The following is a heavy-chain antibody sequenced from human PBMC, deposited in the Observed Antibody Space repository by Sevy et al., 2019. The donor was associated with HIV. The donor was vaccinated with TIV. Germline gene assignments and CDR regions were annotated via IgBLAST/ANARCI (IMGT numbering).Heavy chain of an antibody. J-gene: IGHJ4*02. CDR1: GGSFSGYY. CDR3: AGAERGYYDFWSGYPTGYYFDY. V-gene: IGHV4-34*01. D-gene: IGHD3-3*01. CDR2: INHSGST. Sequence: SETLSLTCAVYGGSFSGYYWSWIRQPPGKGLEWIGEINHSGSTNYNPSLKSRVTISVDTSKNQFSVKLSSVTAADTAVYYCAGAERGYYDFWSGYPTGYYFDYWGQGTLVTVSS.